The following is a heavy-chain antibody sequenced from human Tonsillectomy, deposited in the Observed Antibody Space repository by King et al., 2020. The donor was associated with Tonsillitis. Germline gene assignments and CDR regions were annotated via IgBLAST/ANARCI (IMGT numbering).Heavy chain of an antibody. CDR2: IGTAGSVT. Sequence: VQLVESGGGVVQPGGFLRLSCAVSGFTFSRDGMHWVRQSLGDGLEGLAVIGTAGSVTSYAVSVKGRFTLSRDNSENTLYMQMNSLRVEDTAVYYCAKEIKQVAGDWYFDLWGRGTLVIVSS. V-gene: IGHV3-30*18. CDR1: GFTFSRDG. D-gene: IGHD6-19*01. CDR3: AKEIKQVAGDWYFDL. J-gene: IGHJ2*01.